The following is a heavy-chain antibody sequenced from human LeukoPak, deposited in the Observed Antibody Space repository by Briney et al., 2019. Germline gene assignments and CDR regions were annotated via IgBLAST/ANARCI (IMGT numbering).Heavy chain of an antibody. CDR1: GFSFSTYD. Sequence: GGSLRLSCVTSGFSFSTYDMSWVRQAPGKGLEWVSGITANTRGSITYYADSVKGRFTISRDSSKDTLYLQMNSLRAEDPAVYFCARGGYFSFDYWGQGTLVTVSS. J-gene: IGHJ4*02. CDR3: ARGGYFSFDY. D-gene: IGHD2/OR15-2a*01. V-gene: IGHV3-23*01. CDR2: ITANTRGSIT.